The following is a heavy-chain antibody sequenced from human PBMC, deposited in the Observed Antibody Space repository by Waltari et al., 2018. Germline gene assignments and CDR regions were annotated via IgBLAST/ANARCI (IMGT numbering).Heavy chain of an antibody. CDR3: ARVHIVGATNFDY. CDR1: GGSFSGYY. D-gene: IGHD1-26*01. J-gene: IGHJ4*02. V-gene: IGHV4-34*01. CDR2: IYYSGST. Sequence: QVQLQQWGAGLLKPSETLSLTCAVYGGSFSGYYWSWIRQPPGKGLEWIGYIYYSGSTYHNPSLKSRVTISVDTSKNQFSLKLSSVTAADTAVYYCARVHIVGATNFDYWGQGTLVTVSS.